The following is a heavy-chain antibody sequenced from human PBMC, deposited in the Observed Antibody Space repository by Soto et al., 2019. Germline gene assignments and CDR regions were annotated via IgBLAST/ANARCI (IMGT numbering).Heavy chain of an antibody. CDR2: ISGSGGST. CDR3: AKTYMVRGVIIRSPPPYYFDY. Sequence: LGGSLRLSCAASGFTFSSYAMSWVRQAPGKGLEWVSAISGSGGSTYYADSVKGRFTISRDNSKNTLYLQMNSLRAEDTAVYYCAKTYMVRGVIIRSPPPYYFDYWGQGTLVTVSS. CDR1: GFTFSSYA. V-gene: IGHV3-23*01. J-gene: IGHJ4*02. D-gene: IGHD3-10*01.